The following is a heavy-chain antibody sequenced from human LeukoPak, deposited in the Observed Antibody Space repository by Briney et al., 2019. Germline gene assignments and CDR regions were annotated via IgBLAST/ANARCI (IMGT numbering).Heavy chain of an antibody. CDR2: TYYRSKWYN. Sequence: SQTLSLTCVVSGDSVSSKNGAWNWIRQSPSRGLEWLGRTYYRSKWYNDYVEYMEGRMTISQDTSKNLYSLHLYSVTPDDTAVYYCARDFGTTGWHTFDYWGQGTLVTVSS. CDR3: ARDFGTTGWHTFDY. D-gene: IGHD6-19*01. J-gene: IGHJ4*02. CDR1: GDSVSSKNGA. V-gene: IGHV6-1*01.